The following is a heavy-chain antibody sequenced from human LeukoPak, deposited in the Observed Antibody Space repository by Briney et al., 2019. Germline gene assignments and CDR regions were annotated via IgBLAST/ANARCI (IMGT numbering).Heavy chain of an antibody. D-gene: IGHD5-12*01. Sequence: ASVKVSCKASGYTFTGYYMHWVRQAPGQGLEWMGWINPNSGGTNYAQKLQGRVTMTTDTSTSTAYMELRSLRSDDTAVYYCARGLQENLAWLQAFSAFDIWGQGTMVTVSS. V-gene: IGHV1-2*02. CDR3: ARGLQENLAWLQAFSAFDI. CDR2: INPNSGGT. J-gene: IGHJ3*02. CDR1: GYTFTGYY.